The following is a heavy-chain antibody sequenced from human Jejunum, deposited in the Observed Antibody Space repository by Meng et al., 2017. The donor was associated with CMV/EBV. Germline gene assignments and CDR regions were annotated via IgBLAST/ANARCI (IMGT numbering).Heavy chain of an antibody. CDR2: INTTTGNP. CDR3: ARGGTSGFDY. V-gene: IGHV7-4-1*02. J-gene: IGHJ4*02. Sequence: SCKPSGYSFTTSAITWVRPAPGQGLEWMGWINTTTGNPTYAQGFTGRFVFSLDTSVNTAYLQISSLKAEDTAVYYCARGGTSGFDYWGQGTLVTVSS. CDR1: GYSFTTSA.